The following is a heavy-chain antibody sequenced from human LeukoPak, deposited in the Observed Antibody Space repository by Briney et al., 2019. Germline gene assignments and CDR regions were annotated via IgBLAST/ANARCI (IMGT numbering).Heavy chain of an antibody. V-gene: IGHV3-73*01. CDR2: IRSTANGYAT. Sequence: GGSLRLSCAASGFTFSGSALHWVRQASGKGLEWVGRIRSTANGYATAYAASVKGRFTISRDDSKNTAYLQMDSLKTEDTAVYYCTGNYYGSGSYADFDYWGRGTLVTV. D-gene: IGHD3-10*01. CDR1: GFTFSGSA. J-gene: IGHJ4*02. CDR3: TGNYYGSGSYADFDY.